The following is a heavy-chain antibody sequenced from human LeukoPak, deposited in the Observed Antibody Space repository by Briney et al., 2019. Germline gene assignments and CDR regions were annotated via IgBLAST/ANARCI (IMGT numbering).Heavy chain of an antibody. CDR2: INSDGSST. CDR1: GFTFSSYW. Sequence: PGGYLRLSCAASGFTFSSYWMHWVRHAPGKGLVWVSRINSDGSSTTYADSVKGRFTISRDNAKNTLYLQMNSLRAEDTAVYYCARDTVLWFGESYDPYNWFDPWGQGTLVTVSS. J-gene: IGHJ5*02. D-gene: IGHD3-10*01. CDR3: ARDTVLWFGESYDPYNWFDP. V-gene: IGHV3-74*01.